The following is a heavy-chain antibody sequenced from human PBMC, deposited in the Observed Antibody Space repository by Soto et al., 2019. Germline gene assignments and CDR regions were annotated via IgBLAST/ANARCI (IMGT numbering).Heavy chain of an antibody. D-gene: IGHD2-2*01. J-gene: IGHJ3*02. CDR1: GFTFSSYG. V-gene: IGHV3-33*01. CDR2: IWDDGSNK. Sequence: QVQLVESGGGVVQPGRSLRLPCAASGFTFSSYGMHWVRQAPGKGLEWVAVIWDDGSNKYYADSVKGRFTISRDNSKNTLDLQMNGLRAEDTAVYYCARDTDIVVVPAAIRGAFDIWGQGTMVTVSS. CDR3: ARDTDIVVVPAAIRGAFDI.